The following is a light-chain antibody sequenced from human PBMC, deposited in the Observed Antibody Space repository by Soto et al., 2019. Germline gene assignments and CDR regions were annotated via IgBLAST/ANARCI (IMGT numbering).Light chain of an antibody. CDR3: QQYNYWPRT. J-gene: IGKJ1*01. CDR1: QSVSSN. V-gene: IGKV3-15*01. CDR2: GAS. Sequence: EIVMTQSPATLSVSPGERATLSCRASQSVSSNFAWYQQKPGQAPRLLIYGASTRATGIPARFSGSGSGTQFTLTISSLQSEDFAVYYWQQYNYWPRTFGQGTKVEIK.